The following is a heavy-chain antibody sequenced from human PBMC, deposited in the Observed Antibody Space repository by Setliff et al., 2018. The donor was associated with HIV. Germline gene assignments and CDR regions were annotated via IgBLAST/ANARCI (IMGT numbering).Heavy chain of an antibody. Sequence: RASVKVSCKVSGGTFTRNCISWVRQAPGQGIEWMGGILPFFDTANYAPKFQGRVTITADESTTTAYMELSSLRSEDTAVYYCARIPNHSSGFDYWGQGTPVTVSS. CDR2: ILPFFDTA. V-gene: IGHV1-69*13. CDR1: GGTFTRNC. CDR3: ARIPNHSSGFDY. D-gene: IGHD3-22*01. J-gene: IGHJ4*02.